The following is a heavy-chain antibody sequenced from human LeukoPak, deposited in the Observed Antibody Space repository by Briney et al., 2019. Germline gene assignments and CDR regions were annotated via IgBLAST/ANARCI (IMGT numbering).Heavy chain of an antibody. CDR1: GYTFIGHY. J-gene: IGHJ4*02. V-gene: IGHV1-2*02. D-gene: IGHD3-22*01. Sequence: ASVKVSCKASGYTFIGHYMHWVRQATGQGLEWMGLINPNNGGTNYAQKFQGRVTMTRDTSISTAYMELSRLRSDDTAVYYCAMSHDYYDSSGYYYFDYWGQGTLVTVSS. CDR2: INPNNGGT. CDR3: AMSHDYYDSSGYYYFDY.